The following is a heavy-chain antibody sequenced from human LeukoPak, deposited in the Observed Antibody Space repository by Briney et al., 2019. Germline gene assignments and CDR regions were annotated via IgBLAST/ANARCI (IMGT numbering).Heavy chain of an antibody. D-gene: IGHD3-22*01. CDR3: ARAFTGYYDSSGYYSRDY. CDR1: GFTFSSYS. V-gene: IGHV3-21*01. Sequence: PGGSLRLSCAASGFTFSSYSMNWVRQAPGKGLEWVSSISSSSSYIYYADSVKGRFTISRDSAKNSLYLQMNSLRAEDTAVYYCARAFTGYYDSSGYYSRDYWGQGILVTVSS. J-gene: IGHJ4*02. CDR2: ISSSSSYI.